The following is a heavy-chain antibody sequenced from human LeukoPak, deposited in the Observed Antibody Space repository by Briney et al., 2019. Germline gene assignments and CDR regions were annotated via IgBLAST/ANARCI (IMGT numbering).Heavy chain of an antibody. Sequence: PSETLSLTCTVSGGSISSSSYYWGWIRQPPGKGLEWIGSIYYSGSTYYNPSLKSRVTISVDTSKSQFSLNLASVTAADTAVYYCARAGGDPYGDYEFDFWGQGTLVTVSS. CDR1: GGSISSSSYY. CDR3: ARAGGDPYGDYEFDF. CDR2: IYYSGST. J-gene: IGHJ4*02. D-gene: IGHD4-17*01. V-gene: IGHV4-39*07.